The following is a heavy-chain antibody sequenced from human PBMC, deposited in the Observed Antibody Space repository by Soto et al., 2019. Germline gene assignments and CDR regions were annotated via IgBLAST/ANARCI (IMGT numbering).Heavy chain of an antibody. CDR3: AREWDGDGYNSGWFDP. CDR1: GFTFSSYS. D-gene: IGHD5-12*01. Sequence: SLRLSRAASGFTFSSYSMNWVRQAPGKGLEWVSYISSSSRTIYCADSVKGRFTISRDNAKNSLYLQMNSLRAEDTAVYYCAREWDGDGYNSGWFDPWGQGTLVTVSS. J-gene: IGHJ5*02. V-gene: IGHV3-48*01. CDR2: ISSSSRTI.